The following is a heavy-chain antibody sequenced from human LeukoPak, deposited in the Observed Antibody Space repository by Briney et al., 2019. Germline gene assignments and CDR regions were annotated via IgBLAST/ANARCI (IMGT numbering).Heavy chain of an antibody. CDR3: ARQNLNWNQPNDY. Sequence: GGSLRLSCAAPGFTFSDYYMSWIRQAPGKGLEWVSYISSSGSTIYYADSVKGRFTISRDNAKNSLYLQMNSLRAEDTAVYYCARQNLNWNQPNDYWGQGTLVTVSS. CDR2: ISSSGSTI. J-gene: IGHJ4*02. CDR1: GFTFSDYY. D-gene: IGHD1-1*01. V-gene: IGHV3-11*01.